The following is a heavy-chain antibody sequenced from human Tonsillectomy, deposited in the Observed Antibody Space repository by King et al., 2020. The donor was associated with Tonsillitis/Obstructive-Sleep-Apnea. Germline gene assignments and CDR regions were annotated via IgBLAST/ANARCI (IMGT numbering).Heavy chain of an antibody. Sequence: VQLVESGGGLVQPGGSLRLSCAASGFTFSSYWMHWVRQAPGKGLVWVSRINSDGSSTSYADPVKGRFTISRDNAKNTRYRQMNSLRAEDTAVYYCARDHGYCSSTSCYGGVNDWFDPWGQGTLVTVSS. CDR2: INSDGSST. CDR1: GFTFSSYW. V-gene: IGHV3-74*01. CDR3: ARDHGYCSSTSCYGGVNDWFDP. D-gene: IGHD2-2*01. J-gene: IGHJ5*02.